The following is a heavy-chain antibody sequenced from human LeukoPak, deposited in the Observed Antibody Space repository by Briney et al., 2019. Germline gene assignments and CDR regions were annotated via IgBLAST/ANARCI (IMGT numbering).Heavy chain of an antibody. CDR2: ISAYNGNT. Sequence: GASVKVSCKASGYTFTSYGISWVRQAPGQGLEWMGWISAYNGNTNYAQKLQGRVTMTTDTSTSTTYMELRSLRSDDTAVYYCARSDYDILTGHTIDYWGQGTLVTVSS. V-gene: IGHV1-18*01. D-gene: IGHD3-9*01. CDR1: GYTFTSYG. J-gene: IGHJ4*02. CDR3: ARSDYDILTGHTIDY.